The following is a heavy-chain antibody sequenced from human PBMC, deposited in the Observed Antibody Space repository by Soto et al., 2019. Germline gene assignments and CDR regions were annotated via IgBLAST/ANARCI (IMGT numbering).Heavy chain of an antibody. CDR1: GYSFTSYW. CDR3: ARDSYYTSGNYFTYHTYAMDV. D-gene: IGHD3-10*01. J-gene: IGHJ6*02. CDR2: VDPTDSYS. V-gene: IGHV5-10-1*01. Sequence: DSLKISCKGSGYSFTSYWITWVRQMPGKGLEWLGRVDPTDSYSNYSPSFQSHVTISADKSISTAYLQWSSLKASDTAMYYCARDSYYTSGNYFTYHTYAMDVWGQGTTVTVSS.